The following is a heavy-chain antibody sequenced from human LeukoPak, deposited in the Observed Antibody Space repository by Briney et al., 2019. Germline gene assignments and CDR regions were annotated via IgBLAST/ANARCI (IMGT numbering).Heavy chain of an antibody. J-gene: IGHJ4*02. V-gene: IGHV3-15*07. CDR2: IKRTVYGAPT. D-gene: IGHD5/OR15-5a*01. Sequence: PGGSLRLSCAVSGFPLSGAWMNWVRQAPGKGLEWVGRIKRTVYGAPTDYAAPVKGRFIITRDDSRNMVYLQMNSLKTEDTAVYFCTSGYSVARHDHYWGPGTQVIVSS. CDR3: TSGYSVARHDHY. CDR1: GFPLSGAW.